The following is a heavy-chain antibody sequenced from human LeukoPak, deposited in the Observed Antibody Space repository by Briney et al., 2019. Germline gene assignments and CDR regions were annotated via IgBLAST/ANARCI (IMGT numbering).Heavy chain of an antibody. Sequence: GESLKISCTGSGYSFTSYWIGWVRQMPGKGLEWMGIIYPGDSDTRYSPSFQGQVTISADKSISTAYLQWSSLKASDTAMYYCAIPAGYCSGGSCSDFDYWGQGTLVTVSS. V-gene: IGHV5-51*01. J-gene: IGHJ4*02. D-gene: IGHD2-15*01. CDR3: AIPAGYCSGGSCSDFDY. CDR1: GYSFTSYW. CDR2: IYPGDSDT.